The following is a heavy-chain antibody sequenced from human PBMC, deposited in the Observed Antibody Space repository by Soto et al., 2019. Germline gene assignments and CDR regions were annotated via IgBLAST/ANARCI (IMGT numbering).Heavy chain of an antibody. J-gene: IGHJ1*01. CDR3: ARGRYLQWLGSSEYFQH. D-gene: IGHD6-19*01. V-gene: IGHV1-3*01. CDR1: GYTFTSYA. CDR2: INAGNGNT. Sequence: QVQLVQSGAEVKKPGASVKVSCKASGYTFTSYAMHWVRQAPGQRLEWMGWINAGNGNTKYSQKFQGRVTITRDTSASTAYMELSSLRSEDTAVYYCARGRYLQWLGSSEYFQHWGQGTLVTVSS.